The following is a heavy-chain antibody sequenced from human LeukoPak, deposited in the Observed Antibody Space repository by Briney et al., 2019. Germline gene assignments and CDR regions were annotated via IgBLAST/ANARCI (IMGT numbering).Heavy chain of an antibody. Sequence: GGSLRLSCAASGFTFSNYWMHWVRQAPGKGLVWVSRINSDGSRATYADSVKGRFTISRDNAKNTPYLQMNSLRAEDTAVYYCARDLKFFGGYYYGMDVWGQGTTVTVSS. CDR2: INSDGSRA. CDR1: GFTFSNYW. J-gene: IGHJ6*02. V-gene: IGHV3-74*01. D-gene: IGHD3-10*01. CDR3: ARDLKFFGGYYYGMDV.